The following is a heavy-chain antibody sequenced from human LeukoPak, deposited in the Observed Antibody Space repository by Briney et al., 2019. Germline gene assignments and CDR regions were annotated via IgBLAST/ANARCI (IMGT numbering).Heavy chain of an antibody. J-gene: IGHJ4*02. D-gene: IGHD5-12*01. Sequence: ASVKVSCKASGYTFTSYYMHWVRQAPGQGLECMGWINPNSGGTNYAQKVQGRVTMTTDTSISTACMELSRLRADDTAVYYWARVPKVGYDWDFDYWGQGTLVTVSS. V-gene: IGHV1-2*02. CDR2: INPNSGGT. CDR3: ARVPKVGYDWDFDY. CDR1: GYTFTSYY.